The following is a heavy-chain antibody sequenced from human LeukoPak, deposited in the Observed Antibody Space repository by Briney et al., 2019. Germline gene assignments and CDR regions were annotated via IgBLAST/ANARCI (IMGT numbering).Heavy chain of an antibody. CDR1: GFTFSSYS. D-gene: IGHD2-15*01. CDR3: ARGTWWSVESDY. J-gene: IGHJ4*02. CDR2: ITWNGGST. V-gene: IGHV3-20*04. Sequence: GGSLTLSCAASGFTFSSYSMNWVRQAAGKGLQWVSGITWNGGSTAYADSVKGRFTISRDNAKNFLYLQMNGLRAEGTAFYYCARGTWWSVESDYWGQGTLLTVSS.